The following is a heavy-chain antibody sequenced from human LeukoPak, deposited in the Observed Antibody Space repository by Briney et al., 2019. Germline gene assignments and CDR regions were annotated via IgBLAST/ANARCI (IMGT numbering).Heavy chain of an antibody. CDR2: ISSSSSYI. J-gene: IGHJ4*02. CDR1: GFTFSSYS. V-gene: IGHV3-21*01. CDR3: ASDTVDTAVGIDY. Sequence: GGSLRLSCAASGFTFSSYSMNWVRQAPGKGLAWVSSISSSSSYIYYADSVKGRFTISRDNAKNTLYLQMNSLRAEDTAVYYCASDTVDTAVGIDYWGQGTLVTVSS. D-gene: IGHD5-18*01.